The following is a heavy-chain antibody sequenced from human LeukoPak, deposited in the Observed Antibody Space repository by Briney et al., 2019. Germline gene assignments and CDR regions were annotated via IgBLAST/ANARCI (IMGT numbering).Heavy chain of an antibody. V-gene: IGHV3-33*01. CDR3: ARNWNDVETLGYYCFGMDV. D-gene: IGHD1-1*01. CDR2: IWYDGSNK. Sequence: PGGSLTLSCAASGFTFSSYGMHWVRQAPGKGLEWVAVIWYDGSNKYYADSVKGRFTVSRDNSKNTLYLQMNSLRAEDTAVYFCARNWNDVETLGYYCFGMDVWGQGTTVIVSS. J-gene: IGHJ6*02. CDR1: GFTFSSYG.